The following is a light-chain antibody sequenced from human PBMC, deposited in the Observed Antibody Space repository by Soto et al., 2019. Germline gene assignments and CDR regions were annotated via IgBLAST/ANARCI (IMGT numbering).Light chain of an antibody. CDR1: QGVSRK. CDR3: QQYHTWPIT. Sequence: RVMTKSRSTVSVSPAERGVFSCSVSQGVSRKLAWYQHKPGQAPRLLISGASTGATGIPARFSGSGSGTEFTLTISSLQSEDCAIYYCQQYHTWPITFAGGTNVDI. V-gene: IGKV3-15*01. CDR2: GAS. J-gene: IGKJ4*01.